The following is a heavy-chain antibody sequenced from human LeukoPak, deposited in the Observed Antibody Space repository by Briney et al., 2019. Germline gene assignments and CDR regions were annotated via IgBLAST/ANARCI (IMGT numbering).Heavy chain of an antibody. J-gene: IGHJ4*02. CDR1: GFTFSDYA. CDR3: VRQAGRAGGQ. D-gene: IGHD3-10*01. CDR2: ISGSGDKT. V-gene: IGHV3-23*01. Sequence: PGGSLRLSCAASGFTFSDYAMSWVRQAPGGGLEWVSAISGSGDKTFHADSVKGRFTTSRDNSKNTLSLQMSSLRVEDSAVYHCVRQAGRAGGQWGQGTLIAVSS.